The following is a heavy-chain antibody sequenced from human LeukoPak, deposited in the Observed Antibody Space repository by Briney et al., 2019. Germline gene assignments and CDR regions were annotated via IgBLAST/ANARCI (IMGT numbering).Heavy chain of an antibody. V-gene: IGHV1-69*06. CDR2: IIPIFGTT. CDR3: ARGAMVRGIQYYMDV. CDR1: GGTFNSYA. D-gene: IGHD3-10*01. J-gene: IGHJ6*03. Sequence: SVKVSCKASGGTFNSYAISWVRQAPGQGLEWMGGIIPIFGTTNYARKFRSRVTLTADKSTRTAYMELSSLRSEDTAVYYCARGAMVRGIQYYMDVWGKGTTVTISS.